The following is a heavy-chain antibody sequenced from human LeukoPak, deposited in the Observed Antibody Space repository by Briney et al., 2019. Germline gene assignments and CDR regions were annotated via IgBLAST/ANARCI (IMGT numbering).Heavy chain of an antibody. CDR2: ISGSGGST. D-gene: IGHD1-26*01. CDR3: AKAPGYSGSYYDY. V-gene: IGHV3-23*01. Sequence: GGSLRLSCAASGFTFSSYGMSWVRQAPGKGLEWVSAISGSGGSTYYADSVKGRFTISRDNSKNTLYLQMNSLRAEDTAVYYCAKAPGYSGSYYDYWGLGTLVTVSS. CDR1: GFTFSSYG. J-gene: IGHJ4*02.